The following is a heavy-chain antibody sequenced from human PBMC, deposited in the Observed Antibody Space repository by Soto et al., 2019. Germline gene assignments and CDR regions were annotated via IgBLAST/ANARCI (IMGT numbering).Heavy chain of an antibody. CDR2: ISDSGVST. D-gene: IGHD1-26*01. J-gene: IGHJ4*02. Sequence: PGGSLRLSCAASGFTFSNSAMSWVRQAPGKGLDWVSSISDSGVSTYYADSVKGRFTISRDNSKSTLYLQMNSLRAEDTAVYYCAKEMYSGSSHFDYWGQGTLVTVSS. CDR3: AKEMYSGSSHFDY. V-gene: IGHV3-23*01. CDR1: GFTFSNSA.